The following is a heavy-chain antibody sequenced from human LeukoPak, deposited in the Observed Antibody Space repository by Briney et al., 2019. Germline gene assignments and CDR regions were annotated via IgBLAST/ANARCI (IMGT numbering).Heavy chain of an antibody. V-gene: IGHV4-39*01. Sequence: PSETLSLACTVSGGSISSSGYYWGWIRQPPGKGLEWIGSIYYSGSTYYNPSLKSRVTISVDTSKNQFSLKLSSVTAADTAVYYCATSGWYLLPGVYWGQGTLVTVSS. J-gene: IGHJ4*02. CDR2: IYYSGST. CDR3: ATSGWYLLPGVY. CDR1: GGSISSSGYY. D-gene: IGHD6-19*01.